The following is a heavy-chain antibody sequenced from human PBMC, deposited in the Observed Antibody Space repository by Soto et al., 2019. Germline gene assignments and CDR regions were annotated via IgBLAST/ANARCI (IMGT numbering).Heavy chain of an antibody. J-gene: IGHJ6*02. CDR2: IYYSGST. V-gene: IGHV4-59*01. Sequence: PSETLSLTCTVSGGSISSYYWSWIRQPPGKGLEWIGYIYYSGSTNYNPSLKSRVTISVDTSKNQFSLKLSSVTAADTAVYYCARDPRYCSGGSCYSNGMDVWGQGTTVTVSS. D-gene: IGHD2-15*01. CDR1: GGSISSYY. CDR3: ARDPRYCSGGSCYSNGMDV.